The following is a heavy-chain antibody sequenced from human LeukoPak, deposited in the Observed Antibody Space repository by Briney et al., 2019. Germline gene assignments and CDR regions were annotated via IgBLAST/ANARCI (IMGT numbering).Heavy chain of an antibody. D-gene: IGHD1-26*01. Sequence: SETLSLTCTVSGGSISSSSYYWGWIRQPPGKGLEWIGSIYYSGSTYYNPSLKRRVTLSVDTSKNQLSLQVTSVTAADTAVYYCARRGAWELHDAFDIWGQGTMVTVSS. CDR1: GGSISSSSYY. CDR3: ARRGAWELHDAFDI. J-gene: IGHJ3*02. V-gene: IGHV4-39*01. CDR2: IYYSGST.